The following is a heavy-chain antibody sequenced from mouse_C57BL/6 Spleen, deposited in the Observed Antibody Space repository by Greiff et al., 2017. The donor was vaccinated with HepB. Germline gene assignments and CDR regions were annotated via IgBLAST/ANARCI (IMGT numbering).Heavy chain of an antibody. D-gene: IGHD1-1*01. Sequence: VQLQQSGAELVRPGASVTLSCKASGYTFTDYEMHWVKQTPVHGLEWIGAIDPETGGTAYNQKFKGKAILTADKSSSTAYMELLSLTSEDSAVYYCTRGVLRGFAYWGQGTLVTVSA. CDR1: GYTFTDYE. CDR3: TRGVLRGFAY. CDR2: IDPETGGT. J-gene: IGHJ3*01. V-gene: IGHV1-15*01.